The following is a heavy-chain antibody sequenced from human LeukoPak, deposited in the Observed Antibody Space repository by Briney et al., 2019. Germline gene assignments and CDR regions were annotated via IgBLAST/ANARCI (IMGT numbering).Heavy chain of an antibody. D-gene: IGHD6-13*01. CDR2: GIA. CDR3: ARSRLGIAAAGLDSRSYFDY. J-gene: IGHJ4*02. Sequence: GIANYAQKFQGTVTITAYKSTSTAYMELSSLRSEDTAVYYCARSRLGIAAAGLDSRSYFDYWGQGTLVTVSS. V-gene: IGHV1-69*02.